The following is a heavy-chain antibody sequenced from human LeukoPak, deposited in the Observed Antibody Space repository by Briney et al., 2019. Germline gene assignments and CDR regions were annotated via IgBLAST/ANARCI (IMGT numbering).Heavy chain of an antibody. CDR3: ARNRWIDY. D-gene: IGHD3-16*02. V-gene: IGHV3-21*01. CDR2: ITDSSTYI. J-gene: IGHJ4*02. Sequence: GGSLRLSCAASGFAFSNYNVNWVRQAPGKGLEWVSSITDSSTYIYYADSVKGRFTISRDNAKNSLYLQMNSLRAEDTAVYYCARNRWIDYLGQGTLVTVSS. CDR1: GFAFSNYN.